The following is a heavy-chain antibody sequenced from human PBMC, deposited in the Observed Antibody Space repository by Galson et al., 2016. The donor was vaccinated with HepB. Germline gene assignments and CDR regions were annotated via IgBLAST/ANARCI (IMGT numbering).Heavy chain of an antibody. CDR3: ARERRSMGDYYFDY. CDR2: IYSSGDT. V-gene: IGHV3-53*01. Sequence: SLRLSCAVSGFSVSSNYMTWVRQAPGQGLEWLSLIYSSGDTYYADSVKGRFTISRDSSKNILYLQMNSLRAEDTAVYYCARERRSMGDYYFDYWGQGTLVSVSS. CDR1: GFSVSSNY. J-gene: IGHJ4*02. D-gene: IGHD3-16*01.